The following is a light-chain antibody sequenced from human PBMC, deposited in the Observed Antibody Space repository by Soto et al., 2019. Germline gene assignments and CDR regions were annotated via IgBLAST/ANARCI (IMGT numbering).Light chain of an antibody. CDR3: SSYTTSSTYV. Sequence: QSALTQPASVSGSPGQSITISCTGTSSDVGGYNYVSWYQQHPGKAPKLMIYDVTNRPSGVYDRFSGSKSGYTASLTISGLQAEDEADYYCSSYTTSSTYVFGTGTKLTVL. V-gene: IGLV2-14*03. J-gene: IGLJ1*01. CDR1: SSDVGGYNY. CDR2: DVT.